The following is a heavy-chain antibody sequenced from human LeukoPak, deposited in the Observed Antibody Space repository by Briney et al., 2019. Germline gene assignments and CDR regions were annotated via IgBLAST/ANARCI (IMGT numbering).Heavy chain of an antibody. Sequence: PGGSLRLSCAASGFTFSSYGMHWVRQAPGKGLEWVAVIWYDGSNKYYADSVKGRFTISRDNSKNTLYLQMNSLRAADTAVYYCARATRRGYYGSGSYKSYYYGMDVWGQGTTVTVSS. CDR2: IWYDGSNK. V-gene: IGHV3-33*01. J-gene: IGHJ6*02. CDR1: GFTFSSYG. CDR3: ARATRRGYYGSGSYKSYYYGMDV. D-gene: IGHD3-10*01.